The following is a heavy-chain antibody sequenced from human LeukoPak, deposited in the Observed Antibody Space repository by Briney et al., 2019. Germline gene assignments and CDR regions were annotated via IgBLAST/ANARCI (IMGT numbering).Heavy chain of an antibody. Sequence: PGGSLRLSCAASGFTFSSYGMHWVRQAPGKGLEWVAFIRYDGSNKYYADSVKGRFTISRDNSKNTLYLQMNSLRAEDTAVYYCAKDRYTAMVAGAVDYWGQGTLVTVSS. CDR3: AKDRYTAMVAGAVDY. CDR1: GFTFSSYG. J-gene: IGHJ4*02. CDR2: IRYDGSNK. D-gene: IGHD5-18*01. V-gene: IGHV3-30*02.